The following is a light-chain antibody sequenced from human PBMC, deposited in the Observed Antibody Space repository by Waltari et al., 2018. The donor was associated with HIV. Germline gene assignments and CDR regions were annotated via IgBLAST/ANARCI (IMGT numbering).Light chain of an antibody. V-gene: IGKV1-39*01. CDR1: QTIIAY. J-gene: IGKJ2*02. Sequence: DIQMTQSPSSLSASVGDKVTITCRASQTIIAYLNWYQQETSKPPKLLISGASTLQSGVSSRFSSSGSGTDFTLTIANLQPEDFVTYFCQQSYSTPWTFGQGTKLNI. CDR2: GAS. CDR3: QQSYSTPWT.